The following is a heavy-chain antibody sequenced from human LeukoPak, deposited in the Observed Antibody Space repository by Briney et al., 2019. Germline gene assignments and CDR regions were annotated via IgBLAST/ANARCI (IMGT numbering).Heavy chain of an antibody. D-gene: IGHD6-13*01. CDR1: GFTVSSNY. CDR2: IYSGGST. J-gene: IGHJ4*02. Sequence: GGSLRLSCAASGFTVSSNYMSWVRQAPGKGLEWVSVIYSGGSTYYADSVKGRFTISRDNSKNTLYLQKNSLRAEDTAVYYCARETIDEAAGIDYWGQGTLVTVSS. V-gene: IGHV3-53*01. CDR3: ARETIDEAAGIDY.